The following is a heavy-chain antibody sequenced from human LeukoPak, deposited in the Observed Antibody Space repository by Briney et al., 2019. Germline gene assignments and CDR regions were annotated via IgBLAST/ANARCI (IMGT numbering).Heavy chain of an antibody. CDR3: ARGVGYCSSGSCYSRSVFDI. V-gene: IGHV4-38-2*02. Sequence: PSETLSLTCTVSGYSISSGYYWSWIRQPPGKGLEWIGYIYYSGSTSYNPSLKSRATISVDTSKNQFSLRLSSVTAADTALYYCARGVGYCSSGSCYSRSVFDIWGQGTMVTVSS. J-gene: IGHJ3*02. D-gene: IGHD2-15*01. CDR1: GYSISSGYY. CDR2: IYYSGST.